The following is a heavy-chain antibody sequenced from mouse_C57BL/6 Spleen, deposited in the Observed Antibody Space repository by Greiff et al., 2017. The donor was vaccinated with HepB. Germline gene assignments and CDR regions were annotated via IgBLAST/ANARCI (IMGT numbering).Heavy chain of an antibody. J-gene: IGHJ4*01. CDR3: TGGGYPMDY. V-gene: IGHV6-3*01. CDR1: GFTFSNYW. CDR2: IRLKSDNYAT. Sequence: EVKLVESGGGLVQPGGSMKLSCVASGFTFSNYWTNWVRQSPEKGLEWVAQIRLKSDNYATHYAESVKGRFTISRDDSKSSVYLQMNNLRAEDTGIYYCTGGGYPMDYWGQGTSVTVSS.